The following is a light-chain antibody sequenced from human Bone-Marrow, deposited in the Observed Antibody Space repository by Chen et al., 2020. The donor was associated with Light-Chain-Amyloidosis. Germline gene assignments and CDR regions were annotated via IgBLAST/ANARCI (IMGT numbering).Light chain of an antibody. CDR1: QSISSW. J-gene: IGKJ2*01. CDR2: KAS. Sequence: DIQMTQSPSTLSASVGDRVTIPCRASQSISSWLAWYQQKPGKAPKLLIYKASSLESGVPSRFSGSGSGTECTLTISSLQPDDFATYYCQQYNSYSYTFGQGTKLEIK. CDR3: QQYNSYSYT. V-gene: IGKV1-5*03.